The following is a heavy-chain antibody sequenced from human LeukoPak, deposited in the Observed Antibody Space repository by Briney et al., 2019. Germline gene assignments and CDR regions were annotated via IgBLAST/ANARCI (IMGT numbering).Heavy chain of an antibody. J-gene: IGHJ6*02. D-gene: IGHD6-13*01. CDR2: TNDSGGST. Sequence: GGSLRLSCAASGFTFSSYAMIWVRQAPGKGLEWVSGTNDSGGSTYYADSMKGRFTISRDNSKNTLYLQMNSLRAEDTAVYYCAKMSSSWTYYYGMDVWGQGTTVTVSS. V-gene: IGHV3-23*01. CDR1: GFTFSSYA. CDR3: AKMSSSWTYYYGMDV.